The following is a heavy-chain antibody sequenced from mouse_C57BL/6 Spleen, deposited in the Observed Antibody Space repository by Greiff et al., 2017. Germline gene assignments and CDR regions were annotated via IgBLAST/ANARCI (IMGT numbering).Heavy chain of an antibody. CDR1: GYTFTSSW. D-gene: IGHD3-2*02. CDR3: ARWGDSSGY. Sequence: QVQLQQPGAELVMPGASVKLSCKASGYTFTSSWMHWVKQRPGQGLEWIGEIDPSDSYTNYNQKFKGKSTLTVDKSSSTAYMQLSSLTSEDSAVYYCARWGDSSGYWGQGTTLTVSS. CDR2: IDPSDSYT. V-gene: IGHV1-69*01. J-gene: IGHJ2*01.